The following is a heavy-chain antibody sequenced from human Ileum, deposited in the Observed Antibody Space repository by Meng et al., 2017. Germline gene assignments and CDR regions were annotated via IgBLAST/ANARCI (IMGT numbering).Heavy chain of an antibody. V-gene: IGHV3-7*01. CDR1: GFTFSSYW. CDR2: IKQDGSEK. J-gene: IGHJ4*02. Sequence: GESLKISCAASGFTFSSYWMSWVRQAPGKGLEWVANIKQDGSEKYYVDSVKGRFTISRDNAKNSLYLQMNSLRAEDTALYYYATSRTFDYWGQGTLVTVSS. D-gene: IGHD1-14*01. CDR3: ATSRTFDY.